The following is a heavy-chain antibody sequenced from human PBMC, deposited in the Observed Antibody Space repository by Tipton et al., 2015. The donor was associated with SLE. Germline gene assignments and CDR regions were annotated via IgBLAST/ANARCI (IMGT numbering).Heavy chain of an antibody. J-gene: IGHJ4*02. CDR2: IYYSGRT. Sequence: TLSLTCTVSGGSISSSSYYWGWIRQPPGKGLEWIGSIYYSGRTYYNPSLKSRVTISVDTSKNQFSLKLSSVTAADTAVYYCARGGSVRGFSLYYFDYWGQGTLVTVSS. CDR3: ARGGSVRGFSLYYFDY. D-gene: IGHD3-16*01. CDR1: GGSISSSSYY. V-gene: IGHV4-39*07.